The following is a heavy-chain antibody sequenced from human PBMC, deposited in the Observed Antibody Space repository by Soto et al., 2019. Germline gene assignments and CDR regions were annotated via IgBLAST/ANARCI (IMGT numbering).Heavy chain of an antibody. CDR2: IWYDGSNK. CDR1: GFTFSSYG. V-gene: IGHV3-33*01. Sequence: QVQLVESGGGVVQPGRSLRLSCAASGFTFSSYGMHWVRQAPGKGLEWVAVIWYDGSNKYYADSVKGRFTISRDNSKNTLYLQMNSLRAEDTAVYYCARGSESGSYAPWGPNYYYDYGMDVWGQGTTVTVSS. J-gene: IGHJ6*02. D-gene: IGHD1-26*01. CDR3: ARGSESGSYAPWGPNYYYDYGMDV.